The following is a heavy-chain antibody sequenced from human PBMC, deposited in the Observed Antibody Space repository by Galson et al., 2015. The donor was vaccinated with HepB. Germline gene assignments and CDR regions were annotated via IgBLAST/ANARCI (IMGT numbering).Heavy chain of an antibody. D-gene: IGHD1-7*01. V-gene: IGHV6-1*01. CDR3: ARAVHMNFSLPF. CDR1: GDSVSSNSAA. Sequence: CAISGDSVSSNSAAWNWIRQSPSRGLEWLGRTYYRSKWYNDYAVSVKSRITINPDTSKNQFSLKLSSVTAADSAVYYCARAVHMNFSLPFWGQGTLVTVST. CDR2: TYYRSKWYN. J-gene: IGHJ4*02.